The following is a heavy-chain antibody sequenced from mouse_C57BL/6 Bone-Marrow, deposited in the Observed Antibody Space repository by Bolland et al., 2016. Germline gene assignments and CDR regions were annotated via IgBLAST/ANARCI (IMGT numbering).Heavy chain of an antibody. CDR2: PNSGST. Sequence: PNSGSTNYNEKFKSKATLTVDKSSSTAYMQLSSLTSEASAVYYCAPNYYGSSHYFDYWGQGTS. V-gene: IGHV1-64*01. CDR3: APNYYGSSHYFDY. D-gene: IGHD1-1*01. J-gene: IGHJ2*02.